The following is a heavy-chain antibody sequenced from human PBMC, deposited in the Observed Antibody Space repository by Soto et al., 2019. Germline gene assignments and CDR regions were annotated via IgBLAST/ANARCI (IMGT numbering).Heavy chain of an antibody. J-gene: IGHJ6*04. V-gene: IGHV4-4*07. CDR3: ARNTGVRMRSYYHGMEV. CDR1: GGSISSYY. CDR2: IYTSGST. Sequence: SETLSLTCTVSGGSISSYYWSWIRQPAGEGLEWIGRIYTSGSTNYNPTLRRRVTMSVDTSKTQFSMKLSSVTAAYTAVYYCARNTGVRMRSYYHGMEVWRRGTRVTASS. D-gene: IGHD2-2*02.